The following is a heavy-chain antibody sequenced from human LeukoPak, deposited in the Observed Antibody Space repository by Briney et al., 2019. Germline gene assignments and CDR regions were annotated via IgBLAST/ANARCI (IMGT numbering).Heavy chain of an antibody. CDR1: GYTFTGYY. J-gene: IGHJ3*02. Sequence: GASVKVSCKASGYTFTGYYMHWVRQAPGQGLEWMGWINPNSGGTNYAQKFQGRVTMTRDTSISTAYMELSRLRSDDTAVHYCALRGYYYGSGTQGAFDIWGQGTMVTVSS. CDR3: ALRGYYYGSGTQGAFDI. D-gene: IGHD3-10*01. V-gene: IGHV1-2*02. CDR2: INPNSGGT.